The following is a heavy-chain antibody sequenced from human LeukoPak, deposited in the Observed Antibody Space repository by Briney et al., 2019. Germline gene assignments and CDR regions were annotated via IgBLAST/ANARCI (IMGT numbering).Heavy chain of an antibody. D-gene: IGHD2-15*01. CDR3: ARDCSGGSCYGAFDI. V-gene: IGHV4-30-4*01. CDR1: GASIRSDDYY. CDR2: IYDSGST. J-gene: IGHJ3*02. Sequence: ASETLSLTCTVSGASIRSDDYYWSWIRQPPGKGLEWIGYIYDSGSTYYNPSLKSRITISVDTSENRFSLKLSSVTATDTAVYYCARDCSGGSCYGAFDIWGQGTMVTVSS.